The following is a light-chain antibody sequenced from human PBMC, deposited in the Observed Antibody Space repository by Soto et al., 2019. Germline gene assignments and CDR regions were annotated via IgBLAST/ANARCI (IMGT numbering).Light chain of an antibody. CDR3: QQYGRS. CDR2: GAS. J-gene: IGKJ2*01. V-gene: IGKV3-20*01. Sequence: EIVLTQSPGTLSLSPGERATLSCRASQSVSCSYLAWYQQKPGQAPRLLIYGASTRATGIPDRFSGSGSGTDFTLTISRLEPEDFAVYYCQQYGRSFGQGTKLEIQ. CDR1: QSVSCSY.